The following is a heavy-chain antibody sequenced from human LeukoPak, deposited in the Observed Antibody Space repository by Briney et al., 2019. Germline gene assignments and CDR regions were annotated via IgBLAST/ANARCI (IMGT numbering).Heavy chain of an antibody. D-gene: IGHD2-2*01. CDR3: ARERRVVVPAVGARYYYYYMDV. CDR1: GGSFTGYY. Sequence: SETLSLTCALYGGSFTGYYWSWIRQPPGKRLEWIGEINHSGSTNCNPSLKSRVTISVDTSTNQFSLKLSSVTAADTAVYYCARERRVVVPAVGARYYYYYMDVWGKGTTVTVSS. CDR2: INHSGST. J-gene: IGHJ6*03. V-gene: IGHV4-34*01.